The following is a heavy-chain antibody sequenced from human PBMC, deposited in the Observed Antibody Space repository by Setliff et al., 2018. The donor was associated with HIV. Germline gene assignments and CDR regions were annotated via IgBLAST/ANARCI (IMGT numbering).Heavy chain of an antibody. V-gene: IGHV1-69*13. Sequence: SVKVSCKASGGTFSSYAISWVRQAPGQGLEWMGGIIPIFGTANYAQKFQGRVTITADESTSTAYMELSSLRSEDTAVYYCARDGSGQQLYDYWGQGTLVTVSS. CDR1: GGTFSSYA. CDR3: ARDGSGQQLYDY. CDR2: IIPIFGTA. J-gene: IGHJ4*02. D-gene: IGHD6-13*01.